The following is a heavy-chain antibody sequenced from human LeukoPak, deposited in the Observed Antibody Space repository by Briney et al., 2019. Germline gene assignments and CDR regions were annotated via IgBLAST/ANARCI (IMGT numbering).Heavy chain of an antibody. J-gene: IGHJ4*02. CDR2: ISGSGGST. CDR1: GFTFSSYA. D-gene: IGHD3-3*01. CDR3: AKSYYDFWSGYYYFDY. Sequence: GSLRLSCAASGFTFSSYAMRWVRQAPGKGLEWVSAISGSGGSTYYADSVKGRFTISRDNSKNTLYLQMNSLRAEDTAVYYCAKSYYDFWSGYYYFDYWGQGTLVTVSS. V-gene: IGHV3-23*01.